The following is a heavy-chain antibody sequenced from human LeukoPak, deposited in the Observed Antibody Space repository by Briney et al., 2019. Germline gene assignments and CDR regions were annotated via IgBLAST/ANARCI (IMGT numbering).Heavy chain of an antibody. Sequence: SETLSLTCTVSGGSISSYYWSWIRQPPGKGLDWIGYIYYSGSTNSNPSLKSRVTISVDTSKNQFSLKLSSVTAADTALYYCARDALRSVATDKPYTSDAFDIWGQGTMVTVSS. CDR2: IYYSGST. CDR3: ARDALRSVATDKPYTSDAFDI. V-gene: IGHV4-59*01. J-gene: IGHJ3*02. CDR1: GGSISSYY. D-gene: IGHD5-12*01.